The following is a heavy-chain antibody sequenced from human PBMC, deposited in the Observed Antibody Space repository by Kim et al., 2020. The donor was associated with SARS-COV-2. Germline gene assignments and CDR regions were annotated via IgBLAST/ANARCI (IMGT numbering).Heavy chain of an antibody. CDR1: GFTFSSCA. Sequence: GGSLRLSCAASGFTFSSCAMSWFRQAPGKGLEWVSSISGRGGRTYDADSVKGRFTISRDNSKNTMYLQMNSLRAEDTAVYYCAKEYSSGWADDYWGQGILVTVSS. CDR3: AKEYSSGWADDY. V-gene: IGHV3-23*01. CDR2: ISGRGGRT. J-gene: IGHJ4*02. D-gene: IGHD6-19*01.